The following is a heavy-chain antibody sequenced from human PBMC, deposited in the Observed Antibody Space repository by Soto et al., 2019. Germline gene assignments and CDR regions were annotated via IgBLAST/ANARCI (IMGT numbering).Heavy chain of an antibody. J-gene: IGHJ5*02. CDR3: ARVVVTYPKGRQLNNWFDP. CDR1: GGSISSYY. D-gene: IGHD3-22*01. V-gene: IGHV4-59*01. CDR2: IYYSGST. Sequence: PSETLSLTCTVSGGSISSYYWSWVRQPPGKGLEWIGYIYYSGSTNYNPSLKSRVTISVDTSKNQFSLKLSSVTAADTAVDYCARVVVTYPKGRQLNNWFDPWGQGTLVTVSS.